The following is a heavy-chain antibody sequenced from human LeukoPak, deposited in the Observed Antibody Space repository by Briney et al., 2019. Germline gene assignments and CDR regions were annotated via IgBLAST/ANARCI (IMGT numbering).Heavy chain of an antibody. D-gene: IGHD5-12*01. CDR1: GFAFSYYY. V-gene: IGHV3-11*06. CDR2: ISNTTTYT. CDR3: ARVGGYSGYGEDAFDI. J-gene: IGHJ3*02. Sequence: PGGSLRLSCAASGFAFSYYYMSWTRQAPGKGLEWVSYISNTTTYTNYADSVKGRFTISRDNAKNSLYLQMNSLRAEDTAVYYCARVGGYSGYGEDAFDIWGQGTMVTVSS.